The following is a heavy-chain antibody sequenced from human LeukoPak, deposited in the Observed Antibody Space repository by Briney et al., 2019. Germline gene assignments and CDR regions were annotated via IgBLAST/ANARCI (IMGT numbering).Heavy chain of an antibody. CDR3: AKDQWSFSYFDY. D-gene: IGHD1-26*01. V-gene: IGHV3-23*01. J-gene: IGHJ4*02. Sequence: PGRSLRLSCAVSGFTFSSYAMSWVRQAPGKGLEWVSDISGSGISTYYADSVKGRFTISRDNSKNTLYLQMNSLRAEDTAVYYCAKDQWSFSYFDYWGQGTLVTVSS. CDR1: GFTFSSYA. CDR2: ISGSGIST.